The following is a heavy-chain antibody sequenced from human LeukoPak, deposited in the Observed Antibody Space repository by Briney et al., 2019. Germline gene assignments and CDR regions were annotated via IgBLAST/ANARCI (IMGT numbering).Heavy chain of an antibody. CDR2: ISGDGGST. CDR1: GFTFDDYA. D-gene: IGHD3-22*01. J-gene: IGHJ4*02. CDR3: AKEQYYYDSSGNYSPGFDY. V-gene: IGHV3-43*02. Sequence: PGGSLRLSCAASGFTFDDYAMHWVRQAPGKGLERVSLISGDGGSTYYADSVKGRFTISRDNSKNSLYLQMNSLRTEDTALYYCAKEQYYYDSSGNYSPGFDYWGQGTLVTVSS.